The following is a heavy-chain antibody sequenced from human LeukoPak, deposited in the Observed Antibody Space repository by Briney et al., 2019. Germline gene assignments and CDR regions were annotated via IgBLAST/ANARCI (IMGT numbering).Heavy chain of an antibody. V-gene: IGHV4-4*07. J-gene: IGHJ5*02. CDR2: INTSGST. Sequence: SETLSLTCTVSGGSINGYYWTWIRQPAGKGLEWIGRINTSGSTNYNPSLRSRVTMSVDTSKNQFSLKLSSVTAADTAVYYCARGHDVNWFDPWGQGTLVTVSS. D-gene: IGHD3-16*01. CDR3: ARGHDVNWFDP. CDR1: GGSINGYY.